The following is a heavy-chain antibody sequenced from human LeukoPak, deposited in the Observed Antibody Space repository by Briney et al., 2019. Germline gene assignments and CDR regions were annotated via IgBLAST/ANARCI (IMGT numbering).Heavy chain of an antibody. Sequence: SETLSLTCTVSGGTISSYYWSWIRQPPGKGLEWIGYIYYRGSTNYNPSLKSRVTISVDTSKNQFSLKLSSVTAADTAVYYCAIRGAAGWFDPWGQGTLVTVSS. CDR1: GGTISSYY. D-gene: IGHD6-13*01. CDR3: AIRGAAGWFDP. J-gene: IGHJ5*02. CDR2: IYYRGST. V-gene: IGHV4-59*01.